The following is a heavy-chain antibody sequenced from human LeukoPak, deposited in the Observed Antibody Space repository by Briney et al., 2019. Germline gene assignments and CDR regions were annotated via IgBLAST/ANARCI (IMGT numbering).Heavy chain of an antibody. CDR2: IVYTGRT. J-gene: IGHJ5*02. CDR3: ARDSWWDGSKTFSDWFGP. D-gene: IGHD3-10*01. Sequence: PSETLSLTCTVSGGSLGSYYWSWVRQPPEKGLEWIGNIVYTGRTNYNPSLKGRVTMSIDTSKNQFSLRLNSVTAADTAVYYCARDSWWDGSKTFSDWFGPWGQGTLVTVSS. V-gene: IGHV4-59*01. CDR1: GGSLGSYY.